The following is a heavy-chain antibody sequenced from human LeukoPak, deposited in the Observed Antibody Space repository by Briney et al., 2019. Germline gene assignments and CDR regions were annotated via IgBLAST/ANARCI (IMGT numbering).Heavy chain of an antibody. D-gene: IGHD6-13*01. CDR1: GYSFTSYW. CDR2: IYPGDSDT. CDR3: ARCSSSFWFDP. Sequence: GESLKISFQGSGYSFTSYWIGWVRPMPGKGLEWMGIIYPGDSDTRYSPSFQGQVTISADKSISTAYLQWSSLKASDTAMYYCARCSSSFWFDPWGQGTLVTVSS. V-gene: IGHV5-51*01. J-gene: IGHJ5*02.